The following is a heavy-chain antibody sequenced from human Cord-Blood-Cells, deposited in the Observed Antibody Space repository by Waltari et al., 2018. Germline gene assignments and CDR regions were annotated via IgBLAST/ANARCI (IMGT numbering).Heavy chain of an antibody. CDR1: GGTFSSYA. D-gene: IGHD2-2*01. CDR3: ARGDVGYCSSTSCYDY. CDR2: IIPSFVTA. J-gene: IGHJ4*02. Sequence: QVQLVQSVAEVKKPGSSVKVSCKASGGTFSSYAISWVRQAPGKGLAWVGGIIPSFVTANYAQKFQGRVTITADESTSTAYMELSSLRSEDTAVYYCARGDVGYCSSTSCYDYWGQGTLVTVSS. V-gene: IGHV1-69*01.